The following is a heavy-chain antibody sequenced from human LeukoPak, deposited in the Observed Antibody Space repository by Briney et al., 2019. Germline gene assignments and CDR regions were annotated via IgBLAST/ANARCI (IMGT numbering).Heavy chain of an antibody. V-gene: IGHV3-73*01. Sequence: GGSLRLSCAASGFTFSGSAMHWVRRASGKGLEWVGRIRSKANSYATAYAASVKGRFTISRDDSKNTAYLQMNSLKTEDTAVYYCTRHPWDCSSTSCYAPGRWGQGTLVTVSS. CDR1: GFTFSGSA. D-gene: IGHD2-2*01. J-gene: IGHJ4*02. CDR2: IRSKANSYAT. CDR3: TRHPWDCSSTSCYAPGR.